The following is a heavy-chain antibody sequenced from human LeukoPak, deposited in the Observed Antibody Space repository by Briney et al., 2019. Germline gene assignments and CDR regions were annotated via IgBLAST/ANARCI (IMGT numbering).Heavy chain of an antibody. CDR3: ARGSYYYDSSGYRYYFDY. CDR2: SNPNSGGT. CDR1: GYTYTGYY. J-gene: IGHJ4*02. D-gene: IGHD3-22*01. V-gene: IGHV1-2*02. Sequence: ASVKVSCKASGYTYTGYYMHLVRQATGQGLEWMGWSNPNSGGTNYAQKFQGRVTMTRDTSISTAYMELSRLRSDDTAVYYCARGSYYYDSSGYRYYFDYWGQGTLVTVSS.